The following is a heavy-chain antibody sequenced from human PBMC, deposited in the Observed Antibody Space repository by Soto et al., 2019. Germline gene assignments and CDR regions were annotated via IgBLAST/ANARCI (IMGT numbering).Heavy chain of an antibody. CDR3: ATTGSYFRWFNP. Sequence: QVQLVQSGPEVKKPGASVKISCRASGYSYPTYAFHWVRQAPGQRPEWMGWINARNGYPKYSQNFQGRVTITRDTSANTAYMELDNLRSEDTAVYYCATTGSYFRWFNPWGQGTLVTVSS. CDR1: GYSYPTYA. D-gene: IGHD1-26*01. CDR2: INARNGYP. J-gene: IGHJ5*02. V-gene: IGHV1-3*01.